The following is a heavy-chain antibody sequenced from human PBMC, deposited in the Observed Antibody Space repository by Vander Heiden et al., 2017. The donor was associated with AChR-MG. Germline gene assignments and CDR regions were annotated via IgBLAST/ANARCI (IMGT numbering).Heavy chain of an antibody. CDR3: ARSNYYDRLDY. CDR2: INHSGST. V-gene: IGHV4-34*01. J-gene: IGHJ4*02. CDR1: GGSFSGYY. Sequence: QVQLQQWGAGLLKPSETLSLTCAVYGGSFSGYYWSWIRQPPGKGLEWIGEINHSGSTNYNPSLKSRVTISVDTSKNQFSLKLSSVTAADTAVYYCARSNYYDRLDYWGQGTLVTVSS. D-gene: IGHD3-22*01.